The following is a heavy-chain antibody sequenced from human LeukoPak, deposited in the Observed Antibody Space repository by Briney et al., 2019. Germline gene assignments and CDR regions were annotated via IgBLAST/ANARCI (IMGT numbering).Heavy chain of an antibody. CDR2: ISCSSDYK. Sequence: GGSLRLSCAASGFSFSDYYMSWIRQTPGEGLEWLSYISCSSDYKNYADSLKGRFTISRDNAKNLVYLQMNSLRAEDTAVYYCARQGLYDSSDFWTFQHWGQGTLVTVSS. D-gene: IGHD3/OR15-3a*01. CDR3: ARQGLYDSSDFWTFQH. V-gene: IGHV3-11*06. J-gene: IGHJ1*01. CDR1: GFSFSDYY.